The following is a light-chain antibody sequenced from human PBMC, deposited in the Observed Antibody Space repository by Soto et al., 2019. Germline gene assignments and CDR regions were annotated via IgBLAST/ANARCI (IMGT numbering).Light chain of an antibody. J-gene: IGKJ3*01. CDR2: VAS. CDR3: QHYGSSPIPTT. CDR1: QSCNSSY. V-gene: IGKV3-20*01. Sequence: EMVLTQAPCTLPLSPEEVATRACRATQSCNSSYLAWYHQKPDQAPRLLIYVASNRATGIPDRFSGSGSETDFTLTISSLEPDDFAVYYCQHYGSSPIPTTSGPGTKVY.